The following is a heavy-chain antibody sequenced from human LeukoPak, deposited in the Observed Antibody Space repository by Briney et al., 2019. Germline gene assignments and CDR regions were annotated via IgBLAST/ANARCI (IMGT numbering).Heavy chain of an antibody. CDR1: GFTFSDYY. D-gene: IGHD3-3*01. CDR2: ISSSGSTI. CDR3: ARAIFGVVILYYMDV. J-gene: IGHJ6*03. V-gene: IGHV3-11*04. Sequence: GGSLRLSCAASGFTFSDYYMSWVRQAPGKGLEWVSYISSSGSTIYYADSVKGRFNISRDNAKNSLYLQMNSLRAEDTAVYYCARAIFGVVILYYMDVWGKGTPVTVSS.